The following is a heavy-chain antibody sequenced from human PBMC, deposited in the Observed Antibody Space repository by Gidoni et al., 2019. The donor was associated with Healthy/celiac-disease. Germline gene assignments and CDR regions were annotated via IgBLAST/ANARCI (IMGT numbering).Heavy chain of an antibody. J-gene: IGHJ4*02. CDR3: AKDRLMEYGDYVY. CDR2: ISYDGSNK. Sequence: QVQLVESGGGVVQPGRSLRLSCAASGFTFSSYGMHWVRQAPGKGLEWVAVISYDGSNKYYADSVKGRFTISRDNSKNTLYLQMNSLRAEDTAVYYCAKDRLMEYGDYVYWGQGTLVTVSS. V-gene: IGHV3-30*18. CDR1: GFTFSSYG. D-gene: IGHD4-17*01.